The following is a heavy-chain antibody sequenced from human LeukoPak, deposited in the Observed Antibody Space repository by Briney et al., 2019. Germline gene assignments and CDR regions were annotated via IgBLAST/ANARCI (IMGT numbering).Heavy chain of an antibody. Sequence: PGGSLRLSCAASGFTFSSYGMHWVRQAPGKGLEWVSSISSSSSYIYYADSVKGRFTISRDNAKNSLYLQMNSLRAEDTAVYYCARDRDVLRYLDWTFDYWGQGTLVTVSS. CDR2: ISSSSSYI. J-gene: IGHJ4*02. CDR1: GFTFSSYG. CDR3: ARDRDVLRYLDWTFDY. V-gene: IGHV3-21*01. D-gene: IGHD3-9*01.